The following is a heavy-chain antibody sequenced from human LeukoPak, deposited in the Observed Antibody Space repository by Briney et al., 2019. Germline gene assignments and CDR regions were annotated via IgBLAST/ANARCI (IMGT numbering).Heavy chain of an antibody. CDR1: GGSISSSSYY. CDR2: IYYSGST. V-gene: IGHV4-30-4*08. D-gene: IGHD6-13*01. CDR3: ATLWDRAGGVWYYYMDV. J-gene: IGHJ6*03. Sequence: KSSETLSLTCTVSGGSISSSSYYWSWIRQPPGKGLEWIGYIYYSGSTYYNPSFKSRVTISVDTSKNQFSLKLSSVTAADTAVYYCATLWDRAGGVWYYYMDVWGKGTTVTVSS.